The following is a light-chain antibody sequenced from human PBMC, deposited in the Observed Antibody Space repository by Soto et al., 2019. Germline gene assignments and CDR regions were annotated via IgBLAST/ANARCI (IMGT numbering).Light chain of an antibody. J-gene: IGLJ1*01. CDR3: SSYTSSSTHV. CDR2: DVN. V-gene: IGLV2-14*03. Sequence: QSALTQPASVSGSPGQSITISCTGTSSDIGSFTFVSWYQQHTGKVPKLMIFDVNRRPSGVSDRFSGSKSGNTASLNISGLQAEDEGDYYCSSYTSSSTHVFGSGTKVTVL. CDR1: SSDIGSFTF.